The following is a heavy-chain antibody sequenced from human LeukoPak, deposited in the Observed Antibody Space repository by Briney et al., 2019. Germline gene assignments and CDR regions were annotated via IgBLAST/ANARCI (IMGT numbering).Heavy chain of an antibody. Sequence: SETLSLTCTVSGGSISSYYWSWIRQPPGKGLEWIGYIYYSGSTNYNPSLKSRVTISVDTSKNQFSLKLSSVTAADTAVYYCARLKVAATADYWGQGTLVTVSS. CDR3: ARLKVAATADY. D-gene: IGHD2-15*01. CDR1: GGSISSYY. J-gene: IGHJ4*02. CDR2: IYYSGST. V-gene: IGHV4-59*08.